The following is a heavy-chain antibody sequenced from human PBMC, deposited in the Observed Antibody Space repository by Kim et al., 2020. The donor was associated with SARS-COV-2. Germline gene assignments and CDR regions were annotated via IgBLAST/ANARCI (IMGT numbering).Heavy chain of an antibody. J-gene: IGHJ5*02. CDR3: ARYTYYYDSSGYYYVDNWFDL. CDR2: IYYSGST. V-gene: IGHV4-31*03. Sequence: SETLSLTCTVSGGSISSGGYYWSWIRQHPGKGLEWIGYIYYSGSTYYNPSLKSRVTISVDTSKNQFSLKLSSVTAADTAVYYCARYTYYYDSSGYYYVDNWFDLWGQGTLVTVSS. CDR1: GGSISSGGYY. D-gene: IGHD3-22*01.